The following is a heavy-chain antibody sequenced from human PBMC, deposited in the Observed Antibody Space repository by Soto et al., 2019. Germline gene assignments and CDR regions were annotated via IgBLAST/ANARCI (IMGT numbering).Heavy chain of an antibody. V-gene: IGHV1-69*13. CDR1: GGTFSSYA. CDR3: GCVPAAAGPYYYYYGMDV. D-gene: IGHD6-13*01. CDR2: IIPIFGTA. Sequence: ASVKVSCKASGGTFSSYAISWVRQAPGQGLEWMGGIIPIFGTANYAQKFQGRVTITADESTSTAYMELSSLRSEDTAVYYCGCVPAAAGPYYYYYGMDVWGQGTTVTVSS. J-gene: IGHJ6*02.